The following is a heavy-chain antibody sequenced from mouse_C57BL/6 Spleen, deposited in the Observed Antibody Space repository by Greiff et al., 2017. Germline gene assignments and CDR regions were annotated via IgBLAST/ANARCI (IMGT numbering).Heavy chain of an antibody. CDR2: ISYDGSN. CDR3: ARGNYGSSRSFAY. V-gene: IGHV3-6*01. J-gene: IGHJ3*01. D-gene: IGHD1-1*01. Sequence: EVQRVESGPGLVKPSQSLSLTCSVTGYSITSGYYWNWIRQFPGNKLEWMGYISYDGSNNYNPSLKNRISITRDTSKNQFFLKLNSVTTEDTATYYCARGNYGSSRSFAYWGQGTLVTVSA. CDR1: GYSITSGYY.